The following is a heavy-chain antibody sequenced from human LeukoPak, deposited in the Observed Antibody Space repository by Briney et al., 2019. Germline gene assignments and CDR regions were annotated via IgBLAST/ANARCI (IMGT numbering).Heavy chain of an antibody. V-gene: IGHV4-39*01. Sequence: SETLSLTCTVSGDSVSSSTYYWDWIRQPPGKGLEWIGNICYSVSTYYNPSLRSRVTMSVDTSKNQFSLRVSSLTAADTAIYYCARHSRSGEGGYEPAFDLWGQGTMVSVSS. CDR3: ARHSRSGEGGYEPAFDL. D-gene: IGHD5-12*01. CDR1: GDSVSSSTYY. CDR2: ICYSVST. J-gene: IGHJ3*01.